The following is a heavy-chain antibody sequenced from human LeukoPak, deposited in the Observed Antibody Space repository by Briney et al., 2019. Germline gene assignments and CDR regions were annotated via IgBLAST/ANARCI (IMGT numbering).Heavy chain of an antibody. CDR1: GHTFPKNG. V-gene: IGHV1-18*01. CDR2: VVGHNGHT. Sequence: ASVKVSCKTSGHTFPKNGIAWVRKAPGQGLEWMGWVVGHNGHTKYAQRFQGRVIMTTDTSTSTAYMELRSLKSDDTAIYYCATVGRLHYVLEDWGQGTLVTVSS. J-gene: IGHJ4*02. CDR3: ATVGRLHYVLED. D-gene: IGHD3-3*01.